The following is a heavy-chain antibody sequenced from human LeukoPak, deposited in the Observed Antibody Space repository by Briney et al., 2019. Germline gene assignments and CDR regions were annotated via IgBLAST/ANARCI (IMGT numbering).Heavy chain of an antibody. CDR1: GGSFSGYY. D-gene: IGHD2-2*01. CDR3: ASLDCSSTSCMGDFDY. CDR2: INHSGST. Sequence: SETLSLTCAVYGGSFSGYYWSWIRRPPGKGLEWIGEINHSGSTNYNPSLKSRVTISVDTSKNQFSLKLSSVTAADTAVYYCASLDCSSTSCMGDFDYWGQGTLVTVSS. J-gene: IGHJ4*02. V-gene: IGHV4-34*01.